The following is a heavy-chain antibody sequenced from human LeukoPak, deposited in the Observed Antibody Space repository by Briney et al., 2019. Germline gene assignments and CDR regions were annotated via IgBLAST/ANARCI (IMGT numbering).Heavy chain of an antibody. CDR2: IIPILGIA. Sequence: GASVKVSCKASGGTFSSYAISWVRQAPGQGPEWMGRIIPILGIANYAQKFQGRVTITADKSTSTAYMELSSLRSEDTAVYYCARGRRDGYNFDYWGQGTLVTVSS. V-gene: IGHV1-69*04. J-gene: IGHJ4*02. CDR1: GGTFSSYA. CDR3: ARGRRDGYNFDY. D-gene: IGHD5-24*01.